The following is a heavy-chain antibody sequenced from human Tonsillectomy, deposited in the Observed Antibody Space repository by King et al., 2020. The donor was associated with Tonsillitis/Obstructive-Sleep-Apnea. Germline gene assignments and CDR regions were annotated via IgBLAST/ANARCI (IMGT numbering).Heavy chain of an antibody. V-gene: IGHV3-23*04. D-gene: IGHD6-19*01. J-gene: IGHJ5*02. CDR3: AKDFAAVTGDPGS. CDR1: GFTFSTYA. Sequence: VQLVESGGGLVQPGGSLRLSCVASGFTFSTYAMTWVRQAPGKGPEWVSGISGSNCGTYYADSVKGRFTISRDNSKNTLYLQMNSLRADDTALYYCAKDFAAVTGDPGSWGQGTLVTVSS. CDR2: ISGSNCGT.